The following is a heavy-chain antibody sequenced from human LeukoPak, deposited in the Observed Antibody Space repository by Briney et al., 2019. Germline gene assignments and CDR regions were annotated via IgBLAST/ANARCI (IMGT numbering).Heavy chain of an antibody. CDR2: IYYSGST. CDR3: ARDTRLGFGELAGDYMDV. D-gene: IGHD3-10*01. V-gene: IGHV4-39*07. CDR1: GGSISSSSYY. J-gene: IGHJ6*03. Sequence: SETLSLTSTVSGGSISSSSYYWGWIRQPPGKGLEWIGSIYYSGSTYYNPSLKSRVTISVDTSKNQFSLKLSSVTAADTAVYYCARDTRLGFGELAGDYMDVWGKGTTVTVSS.